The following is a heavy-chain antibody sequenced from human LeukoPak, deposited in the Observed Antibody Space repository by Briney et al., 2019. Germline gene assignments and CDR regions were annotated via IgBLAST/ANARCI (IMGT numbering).Heavy chain of an antibody. V-gene: IGHV3-9*01. Sequence: GRSLTLSCAASGFIFDIYAMHWARQAPVKGLGWVSGIGWNSGNIGHTHSGKGRFTLSRDNAKTSLYLQMNSLRAEDTALYYCAKDVGVLDHLGTSFDYWGQGTLVTVSS. CDR1: GFIFDIYA. D-gene: IGHD3-16*01. CDR2: IGWNSGNI. J-gene: IGHJ4*02. CDR3: AKDVGVLDHLGTSFDY.